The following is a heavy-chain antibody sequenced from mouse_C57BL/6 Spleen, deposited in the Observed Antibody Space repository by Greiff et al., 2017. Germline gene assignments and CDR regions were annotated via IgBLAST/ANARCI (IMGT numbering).Heavy chain of an antibody. J-gene: IGHJ1*03. Sequence: EVQLQQSGPGLAKPSQTLSLTCSVTGYSITSDYWNWIRKFPGNKLEYMGYISYSGSTYYNPSLKSRISITRDTSKNQYYLQLNSVTTEDTATYYCARVGYGSSYVDWYFDVWGTGTTVTVSS. V-gene: IGHV3-8*01. CDR2: ISYSGST. CDR3: ARVGYGSSYVDWYFDV. CDR1: GYSITSDY. D-gene: IGHD1-1*01.